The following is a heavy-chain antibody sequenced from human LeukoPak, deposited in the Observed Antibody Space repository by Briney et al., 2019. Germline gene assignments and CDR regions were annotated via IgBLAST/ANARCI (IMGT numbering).Heavy chain of an antibody. D-gene: IGHD3-22*01. V-gene: IGHV1-8*03. CDR3: ARVRKDYYDSTGYWAELYNWFDP. Sequence: ASVKVSCKASGYTSTNYYMHWVRQATGQGLEWMGWMNPNSGNTGYAQKFQGRVTITRNTSISTAYMELSSLRSEDTAVYYCARVRKDYYDSTGYWAELYNWFDPWGQGTLVTVSS. CDR1: GYTSTNYY. J-gene: IGHJ5*02. CDR2: MNPNSGNT.